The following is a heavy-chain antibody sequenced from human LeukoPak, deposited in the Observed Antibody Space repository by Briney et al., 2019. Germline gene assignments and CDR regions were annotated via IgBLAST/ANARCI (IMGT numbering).Heavy chain of an antibody. Sequence: PSETLSLTCTVSGGSISSYYWSWIRQPPGKGLEWIGYIYYSGSTNYNPSLKSRVTISVDTSKNQFSLKLSSVTAADTAVYYCAAHYVDYDAFDIWGQGTMVTVSS. CDR1: GGSISSYY. V-gene: IGHV4-59*01. CDR2: IYYSGST. CDR3: AAHYVDYDAFDI. D-gene: IGHD4-17*01. J-gene: IGHJ3*02.